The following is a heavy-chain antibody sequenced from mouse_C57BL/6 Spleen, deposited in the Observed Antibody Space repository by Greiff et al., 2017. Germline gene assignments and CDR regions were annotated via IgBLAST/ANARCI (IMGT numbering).Heavy chain of an antibody. CDR2: ISDGGSYT. J-gene: IGHJ3*01. V-gene: IGHV5-4*03. D-gene: IGHD3-3*01. Sequence: EVKLVESGGGLVKPGGSLKLSCSASGFTFSSYALSWVRQTPEKRLEWVATISDGGSYTYYPDNVKGRFTISRDNAKNNLYLQMSHLKSEDTAMYYCARGWPGAWFAYGGQGTLVTVSA. CDR1: GFTFSSYA. CDR3: ARGWPGAWFAY.